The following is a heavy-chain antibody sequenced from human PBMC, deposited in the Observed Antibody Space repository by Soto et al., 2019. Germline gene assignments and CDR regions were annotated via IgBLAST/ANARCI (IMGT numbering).Heavy chain of an antibody. J-gene: IGHJ4*02. CDR1: GFTFSSYT. Sequence: EVQLVESGGGLVKPGGSLRLSCAASGFTFSSYTMNWVRQAPGKGLEWVSSISGSSTYIYYADSVKGRFTISGDNAKNALNLQMNSLRDEDTAVYSCARAGSVDYWGQGTLVTVSS. D-gene: IGHD6-25*01. CDR2: ISGSSTYI. V-gene: IGHV3-21*01. CDR3: ARAGSVDY.